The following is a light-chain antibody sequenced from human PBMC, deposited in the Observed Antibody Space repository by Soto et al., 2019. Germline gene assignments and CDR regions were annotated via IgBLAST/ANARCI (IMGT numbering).Light chain of an antibody. CDR2: AAS. J-gene: IGKJ1*01. Sequence: DIQMTQSPSSLSASVEDRVIIPCRASQSISNHLNWYQQKPGKAPKLLIFAASSLQSGVPSRFSGSRSGPDFTLTISSLQPEDFATYYCQQSYSMPRTFGQGTKVDIK. CDR3: QQSYSMPRT. CDR1: QSISNH. V-gene: IGKV1-39*01.